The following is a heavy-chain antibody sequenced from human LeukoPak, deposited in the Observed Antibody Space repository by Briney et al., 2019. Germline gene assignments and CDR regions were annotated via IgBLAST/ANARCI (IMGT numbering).Heavy chain of an antibody. J-gene: IGHJ4*02. CDR3: ARDILRAYSGSYSIDY. CDR2: ISGSGGST. V-gene: IGHV3-23*01. CDR1: GFTFSSYA. D-gene: IGHD1-26*01. Sequence: GGSLRLSCAASGFTFSSYAMSWVRQAPGKGLEWVSAISGSGGSTYYADSVKGRFTISRDNSKNTLYLQMNSLRAEDTAVYYCARDILRAYSGSYSIDYWGQGTLVTVSS.